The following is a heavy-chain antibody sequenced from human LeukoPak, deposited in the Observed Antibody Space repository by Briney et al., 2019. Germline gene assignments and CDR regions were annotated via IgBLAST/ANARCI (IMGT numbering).Heavy chain of an antibody. CDR1: GYNFTSHW. J-gene: IGHJ3*02. CDR2: IHPGDSDT. D-gene: IGHD3-10*01. Sequence: PGESLKISCKGSGYNFTSHWIGWVRQMPGKGLEWMGIIHPGDSDTRNSPSFQGQVTISADKSITTAYLQWSSLKASDTAMYYCARRLFGSGSYGAFDMWGQGTMVTVSS. CDR3: ARRLFGSGSYGAFDM. V-gene: IGHV5-51*01.